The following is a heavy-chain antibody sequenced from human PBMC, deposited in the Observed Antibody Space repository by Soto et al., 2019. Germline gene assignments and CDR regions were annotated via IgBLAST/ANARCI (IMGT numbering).Heavy chain of an antibody. CDR1: GFTFSSYW. CDR2: IKQDGSEK. Sequence: EVQLVESGGGLVQPGGSLRLSCAASGFTFSSYWMSWVRQAPGKGLEWVAKIKQDGSEKYYVDSVKGRFTISRDNAKHSLYLQMNSLRAEDTAVYYCARDPYGSGSYYNPWGQGTLVTVSS. V-gene: IGHV3-7*01. D-gene: IGHD3-10*01. CDR3: ARDPYGSGSYYNP. J-gene: IGHJ5*02.